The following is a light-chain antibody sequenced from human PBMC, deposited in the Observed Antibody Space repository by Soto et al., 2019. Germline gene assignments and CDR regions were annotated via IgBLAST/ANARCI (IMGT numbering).Light chain of an antibody. CDR2: GAS. CDR3: QQYGSALWT. CDR1: QSISSSY. J-gene: IGKJ1*01. Sequence: EIVLTQSPGTLSLSPGERAALSCRASQSISSSYLAWYQQKPGQAPRLLIYGASSRATGIPDRFSGSGSGTDFTLTISRLEPEDVAMYYCQQYGSALWTFGQGTKVDIK. V-gene: IGKV3-20*01.